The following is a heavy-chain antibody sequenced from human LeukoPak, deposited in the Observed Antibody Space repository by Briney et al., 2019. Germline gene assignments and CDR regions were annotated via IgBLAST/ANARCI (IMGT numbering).Heavy chain of an antibody. D-gene: IGHD2-21*02. CDR2: MSYSGRT. Sequence: SETLSLTCTVSGGSVSSYYWSWIRQTPEKGLEWIGYMSYSGRTDYGPSLKSRVAMSVDTSKNQFSLKMSYVTAADTGVYYCARGYCRDDICQVFPYWGQGTLVTVSS. CDR3: ARGYCRDDICQVFPY. J-gene: IGHJ4*02. CDR1: GGSVSSYY. V-gene: IGHV4-59*02.